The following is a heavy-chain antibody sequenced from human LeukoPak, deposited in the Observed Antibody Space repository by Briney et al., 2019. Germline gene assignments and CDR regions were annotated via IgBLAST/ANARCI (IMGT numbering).Heavy chain of an antibody. CDR3: ARARSYYDSGNFYFDY. V-gene: IGHV3-74*01. CDR2: INSDGSSI. J-gene: IGHJ4*02. Sequence: GGSLRLSCAASGFVFSGYWMHWVRRVPGRGLVWVSRINSDGSSISHADSVKGRFTISRDNAKSTLYLQMSSLRAEDTAVYYCARARSYYDSGNFYFDYWGQGTLVTVSS. D-gene: IGHD3-10*01. CDR1: GFVFSGYW.